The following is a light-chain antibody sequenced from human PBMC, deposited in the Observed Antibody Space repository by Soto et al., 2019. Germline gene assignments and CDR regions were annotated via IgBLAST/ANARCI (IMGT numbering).Light chain of an antibody. CDR2: GSS. CDR3: QQYGSSPPYT. Sequence: EVVLTQSPGTLSLSPGERATLSCRASQSVSNNYFAWYQQKPGQAPRHLIFGSSDRATGTPDRFSGSGSGTDFTLTISRLEPEDFAVYYCQQYGSSPPYTFGQGTKLEIK. CDR1: QSVSNNY. J-gene: IGKJ2*01. V-gene: IGKV3-20*01.